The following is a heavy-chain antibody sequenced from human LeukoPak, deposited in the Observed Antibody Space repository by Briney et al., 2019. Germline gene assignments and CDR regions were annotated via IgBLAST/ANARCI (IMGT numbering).Heavy chain of an antibody. V-gene: IGHV3-21*01. D-gene: IGHD3-16*02. CDR3: ARASEPFYDYVWGSYRYLDAFDI. CDR2: ISSSSSYI. Sequence: GGSLRLSCAASGFTFSSYSMNWVRQAPGKGLEWVSSISSSSSYIYYADSVKGRFTTSRDNAKNSLYLQMNSLRAEDTAVYYCARASEPFYDYVWGSYRYLDAFDIWGQGTMVTVSS. J-gene: IGHJ3*02. CDR1: GFTFSSYS.